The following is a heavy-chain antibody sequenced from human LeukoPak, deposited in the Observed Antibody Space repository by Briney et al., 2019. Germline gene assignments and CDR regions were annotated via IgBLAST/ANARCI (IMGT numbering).Heavy chain of an antibody. D-gene: IGHD3-22*01. CDR2: INLSGGST. CDR1: GYTFTSYY. Sequence: ASVKVSCKASGYTFTSYYMHWVRQAPGQGLEWMGIINLSGGSTSYAQKFQGRVTMTRDTSTSTVYMELSSLRSEDTAVYYCARDDQYYYDSSGRPYKAFYLHWFDPWGQGTLVTVSS. V-gene: IGHV1-46*01. CDR3: ARDDQYYYDSSGRPYKAFYLHWFDP. J-gene: IGHJ5*02.